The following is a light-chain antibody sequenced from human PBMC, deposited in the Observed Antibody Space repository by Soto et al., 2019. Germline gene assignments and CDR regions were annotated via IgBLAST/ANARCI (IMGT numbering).Light chain of an antibody. CDR2: GAS. V-gene: IGKV3-20*01. Sequence: DMVLTQSPGTLSFSPGESATLSCRASQSVSSSYLAWYQQKPGQAPRLLIYGASSRATGIPDRFSGSGSGTDFTLTISRLEPEDFAVYYCQQYGSSPPDFGGGTKVDIK. CDR3: QQYGSSPPD. J-gene: IGKJ4*01. CDR1: QSVSSSY.